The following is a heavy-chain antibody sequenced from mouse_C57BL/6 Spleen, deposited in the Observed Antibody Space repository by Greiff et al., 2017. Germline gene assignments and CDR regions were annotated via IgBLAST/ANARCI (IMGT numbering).Heavy chain of an antibody. Sequence: VQLQQSGTVLARPGASVKMSCKTSGYTFTSYWMHWVKQRPGQGLEWIGAIYPGNSDTSYNQKFKGKAKLTAVTSASTAYMELSSLTNEDSAVYYCTRNYGSSYEDWYFEVWGTGTTVTVSS. CDR3: TRNYGSSYEDWYFEV. D-gene: IGHD1-1*01. J-gene: IGHJ1*03. CDR1: GYTFTSYW. CDR2: IYPGNSDT. V-gene: IGHV1-5*01.